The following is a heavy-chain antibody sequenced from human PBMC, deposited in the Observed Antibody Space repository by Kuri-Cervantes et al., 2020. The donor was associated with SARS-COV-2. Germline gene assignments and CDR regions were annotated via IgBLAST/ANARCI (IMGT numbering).Heavy chain of an antibody. J-gene: IGHJ4*02. V-gene: IGHV4-38-2*02. D-gene: IGHD2-2*01. CDR2: IYHSGST. CDR3: ARVWCSSTSCYYFDY. CDR1: GYSISSGYY. Sequence: GSLRLSCTVSGYSISSGYYWGWIRQPPGKGLEWIGSIYHSGSTYYNPSLKSRVTISVDTSKNQFSLKLSSVTAADTAVYYCARVWCSSTSCYYFDYWGQGTQVTVSS.